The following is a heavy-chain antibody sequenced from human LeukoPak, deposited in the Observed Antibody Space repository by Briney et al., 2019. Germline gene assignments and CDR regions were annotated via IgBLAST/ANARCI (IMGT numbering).Heavy chain of an antibody. J-gene: IGHJ4*02. V-gene: IGHV1-2*02. CDR3: ARASYYGSGSSTNHFDY. CDR1: GYTFTGYY. Sequence: GASVKVSCKASGYTFTGYYMHWVRQAPGQGLEWMGGINPNSGGTNYAQKFQGRVTMTRDTSISTAHMELSRLRSDDTAVYYCARASYYGSGSSTNHFDYWGQGTLVTVSS. D-gene: IGHD3-10*01. CDR2: INPNSGGT.